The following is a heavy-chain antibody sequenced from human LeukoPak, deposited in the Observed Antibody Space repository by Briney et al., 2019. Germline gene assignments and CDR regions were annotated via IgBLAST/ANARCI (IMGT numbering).Heavy chain of an antibody. CDR2: ISAYKGNT. CDR1: GYTFTSYG. CDR3: ARVGRDYYDSSGYSLLLYYFDY. J-gene: IGHJ4*02. D-gene: IGHD3-22*01. V-gene: IGHV1-18*01. Sequence: ASVKVSCKASGYTFTSYGISWVRQAPGQGLEWMGWISAYKGNTNYAQKLQGRVTMTTDTSTSTAYMELRSLRSDDTAVYYRARVGRDYYDSSGYSLLLYYFDYWGQGTLVTVSS.